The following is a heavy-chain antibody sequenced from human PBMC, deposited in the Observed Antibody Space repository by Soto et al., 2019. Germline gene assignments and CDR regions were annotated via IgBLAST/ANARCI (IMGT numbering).Heavy chain of an antibody. V-gene: IGHV3-23*01. J-gene: IGHJ4*02. CDR3: AKDSEGNYVHYFCS. CDR2: IDDSGGST. CDR1: GFTFSSYA. Sequence: EVQLLESGGGLVLPGGSLRLSCADSGFTFSSYAMSWVRLAPGKGLEWVSTIDDSGGSTYYADSVKGRFTVSRDNSKNTLYLQLNSLRAEDTAIYYCAKDSEGNYVHYFCSWGQGTLVTVSS. D-gene: IGHD1-7*01.